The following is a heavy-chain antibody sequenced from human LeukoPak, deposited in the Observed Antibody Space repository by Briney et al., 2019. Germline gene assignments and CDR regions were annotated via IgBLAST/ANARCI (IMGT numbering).Heavy chain of an antibody. D-gene: IGHD1-7*01. V-gene: IGHV3-66*01. CDR3: AREYNWNYDWFDP. Sequence: GGSLRLSCAASGFTVSSNFMSWVRQAPGKGLEWVSVIYSDGETYYADSVKGRFTISRDNAKNSLYLQMNSLRAEDTAVYYCAREYNWNYDWFDPWGQGTLVTVSS. CDR2: IYSDGET. CDR1: GFTVSSNF. J-gene: IGHJ5*02.